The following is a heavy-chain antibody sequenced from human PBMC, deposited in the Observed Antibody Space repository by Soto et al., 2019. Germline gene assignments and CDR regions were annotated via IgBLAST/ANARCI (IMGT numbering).Heavy chain of an antibody. D-gene: IGHD7-27*01. V-gene: IGHV3-7*04. CDR2: IKEDGTEI. CDR3: ARDGDGSNRVAFEI. Sequence: EVQLVESGGGLVQPGGSLRLSCEASGLTFSSYWMSWVRQAPGKGLEWVAIIKEDGTEIYYVDSVKGRFTISRDNAKNSLYLQMNSLRAEDTAVYYCARDGDGSNRVAFEIWGQGTMVNVSS. J-gene: IGHJ3*02. CDR1: GLTFSSYW.